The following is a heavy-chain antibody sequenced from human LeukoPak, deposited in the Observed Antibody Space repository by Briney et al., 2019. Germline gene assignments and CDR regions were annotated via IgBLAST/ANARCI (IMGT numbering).Heavy chain of an antibody. V-gene: IGHV1-18*01. CDR1: GYTFTSYA. CDR3: ARGEFICTINTCYASALDS. J-gene: IGHJ4*02. Sequence: ASVKVSCMASGYTFTSYAISWVRQAPGQGLEWMGWIRAHNGDTNHAQQLQGRVTMTTDTSTRTAYMELRSLRSEDTAVYYCARGEFICTINTCYASALDSWGQGTLVTVSS. CDR2: IRAHNGDT. D-gene: IGHD2-2*01.